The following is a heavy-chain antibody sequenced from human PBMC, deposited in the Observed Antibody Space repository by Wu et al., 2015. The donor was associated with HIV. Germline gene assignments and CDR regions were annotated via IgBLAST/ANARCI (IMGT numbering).Heavy chain of an antibody. CDR2: ISAYNGNT. D-gene: IGHD3-22*01. Sequence: QVHLVQFGGEVKKPGSSVKVTCKASGDGFTSYAVSWVRQAPGQGLEWMGWISAYNGNTNYAQKLQGRVTMTTDTSTSTAYMELRSLRSDDTAVYYCARDQITMIVVIQGGTTVDYGMDVWGQGTTVTVSS. CDR3: ARDQITMIVVIQGGTTVDYGMDV. V-gene: IGHV1-18*01. CDR1: GDGFTSYA. J-gene: IGHJ6*02.